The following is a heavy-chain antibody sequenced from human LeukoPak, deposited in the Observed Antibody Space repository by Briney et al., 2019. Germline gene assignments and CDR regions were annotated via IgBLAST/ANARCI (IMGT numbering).Heavy chain of an antibody. CDR1: GYTFTGYY. D-gene: IGHD6-13*01. Sequence: ASVKVSCKSSGYTFTGYYMHWVRQAPGQGLEWMGWINPNSGGTNYAQKFQGRVTMTRDTSISTAYMELSRLRSDDTAVYYCARGSLTLVVPGDAFDIWGQGTTVTVSS. CDR3: ARGSLTLVVPGDAFDI. J-gene: IGHJ3*02. CDR2: INPNSGGT. V-gene: IGHV1-2*02.